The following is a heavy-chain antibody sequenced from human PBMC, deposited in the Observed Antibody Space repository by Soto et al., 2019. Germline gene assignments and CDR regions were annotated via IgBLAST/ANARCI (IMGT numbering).Heavy chain of an antibody. D-gene: IGHD1-1*01. CDR1: GYTFTSND. J-gene: IGHJ6*02. CDR2: MNPNSGNT. V-gene: IGHV1-8*01. Sequence: QVQLVQSGAEVKKPGASVKVSCKTSGYTFTSNDINGVRQATGLGLEWMGWMNPNSGNTGYAQKFQGRVTMTRNTSISTAYMELSSLRSDDTAVYYCARERTGTTSMDVWGQGTPVTVSS. CDR3: ARERTGTTSMDV.